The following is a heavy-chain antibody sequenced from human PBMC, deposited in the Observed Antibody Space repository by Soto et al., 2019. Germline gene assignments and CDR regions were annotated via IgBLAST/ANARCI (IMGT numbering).Heavy chain of an antibody. Sequence: GASVKVSCKASGCTFSSYAISWVRQAPGQGLEWMGGIIPIFGTANYAQKFQGRVTITADDSASTAYMELSSLRSEDTAVYYCAGRGLWYSGSYGWFDPWGQGTLVTVSS. V-gene: IGHV1-69*13. D-gene: IGHD1-26*01. CDR3: AGRGLWYSGSYGWFDP. CDR2: IIPIFGTA. CDR1: GCTFSSYA. J-gene: IGHJ5*02.